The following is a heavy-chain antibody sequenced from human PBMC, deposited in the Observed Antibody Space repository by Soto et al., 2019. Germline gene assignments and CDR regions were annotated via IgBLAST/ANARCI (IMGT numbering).Heavy chain of an antibody. CDR1: GFTFSSYG. Sequence: ESGGGVVQPGRCLRLSCAASGFTFSSYGMHWVRQAPGKGLEWVAVISYDGSNKYYADSVKGRFTISRDNSKNTLYLQMNSLRAEDTAVYYCAKDGGVATTRFDYWGQGTLVTVSS. D-gene: IGHD5-12*01. J-gene: IGHJ4*02. CDR2: ISYDGSNK. CDR3: AKDGGVATTRFDY. V-gene: IGHV3-30*18.